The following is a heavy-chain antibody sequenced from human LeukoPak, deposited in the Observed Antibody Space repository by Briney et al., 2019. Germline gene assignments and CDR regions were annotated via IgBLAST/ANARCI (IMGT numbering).Heavy chain of an antibody. CDR1: GFTFISYG. CDR3: AKDYGYDSSGYYDY. V-gene: IGHV3-23*01. D-gene: IGHD3-22*01. CDR2: ITGSGGST. J-gene: IGHJ4*02. Sequence: GGTLRLSCAASGFTFISYGMSWVRQAPGKGLEWVSGITGSGGSTYYADSVKGRFTISRDNSKNTLYLQMNSLRAEDTAVYYCAKDYGYDSSGYYDYWGQGTLVTVSS.